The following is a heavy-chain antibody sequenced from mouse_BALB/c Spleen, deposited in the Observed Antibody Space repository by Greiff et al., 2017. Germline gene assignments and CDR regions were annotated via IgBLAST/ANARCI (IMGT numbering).Heavy chain of an antibody. CDR2: ISSGSSTI. V-gene: IGHV5-17*02. CDR1: GFTFSSFG. CDR3: ARGSYYGGYFDY. J-gene: IGHJ2*01. D-gene: IGHD1-1*01. Sequence: EVKLVESGGGLVQPGGSRKLSCAASGFTFSSFGMHWVRQAPEKGLEWVAYISSGSSTIYYADTVKGRFTISRDNPKNTLFLQMTSLRSEDTAMYYCARGSYYGGYFDYWGQGTTLTVSS.